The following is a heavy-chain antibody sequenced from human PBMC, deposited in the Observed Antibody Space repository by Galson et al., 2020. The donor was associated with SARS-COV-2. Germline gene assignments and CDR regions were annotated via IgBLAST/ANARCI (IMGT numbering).Heavy chain of an antibody. V-gene: IGHV3-30*04. J-gene: IGHJ3*02. D-gene: IGHD1-26*01. CDR2: ISYDGSNK. Sequence: QLGESLKISCAASGFTFSSYAMHWVRQAPAKGLEWVAVISYDGSNKYYADSVKGRFTISRDNSKNTLYLQMNSLRAEDTAVYYCAEGSYSPISPFAFDIWGQGTMVTVSS. CDR3: AEGSYSPISPFAFDI. CDR1: GFTFSSYA.